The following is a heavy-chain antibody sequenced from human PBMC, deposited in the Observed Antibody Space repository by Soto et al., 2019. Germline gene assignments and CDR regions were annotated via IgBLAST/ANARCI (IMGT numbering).Heavy chain of an antibody. CDR2: IHNSGTS. D-gene: IGHD3-22*01. CDR3: ARDFYDSVGYTWFDS. J-gene: IGHJ5*01. CDR1: GDTSTIYY. Sequence: PSETLSLTCTVSGDTSTIYYWGWIRQAPGKGLEWIGHIHNSGTSTHNPSLNGRVTISIDMSKKQFSLKLTSLTSADTAVYYCARDFYDSVGYTWFDSWSQGTLVTSPQ. V-gene: IGHV4-59*01.